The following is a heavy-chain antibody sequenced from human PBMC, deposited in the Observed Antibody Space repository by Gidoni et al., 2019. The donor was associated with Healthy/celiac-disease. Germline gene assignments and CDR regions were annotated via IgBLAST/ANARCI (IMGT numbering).Heavy chain of an antibody. Sequence: EVQLVESGGGLVQPGGSLRLSCAASGFTFSSYWMSWVLQAPGKGLEWVANIKQDGSEKYYVDSVKGRFTISRDNAKNSLYLQMNSLRAEDTAVYYCARGYYGSGTSPFRYWGQGTLVTVSS. CDR2: IKQDGSEK. V-gene: IGHV3-7*03. CDR3: ARGYYGSGTSPFRY. J-gene: IGHJ4*02. D-gene: IGHD3-10*01. CDR1: GFTFSSYW.